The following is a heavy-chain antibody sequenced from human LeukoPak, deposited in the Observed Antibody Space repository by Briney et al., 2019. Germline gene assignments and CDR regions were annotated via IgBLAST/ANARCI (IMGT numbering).Heavy chain of an antibody. D-gene: IGHD3-3*01. V-gene: IGHV3-21*01. CDR3: ASSEFVELRGYFDD. Sequence: PGGSLRPSCAASGFTFSSYSMNWVRPAPGKGLEWVSSISSSSRYISYADSVKGRFNNFRHKAKNSLYLQMNRLRAEQTVVYYCASSEFVELRGYFDDWGQGTLVTVSS. CDR1: GFTFSSYS. J-gene: IGHJ4*02. CDR2: ISSSSRYI.